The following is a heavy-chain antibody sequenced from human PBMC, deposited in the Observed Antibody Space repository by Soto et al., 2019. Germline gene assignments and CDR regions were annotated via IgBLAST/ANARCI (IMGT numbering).Heavy chain of an antibody. J-gene: IGHJ4*02. Sequence: QITLTESGPTLVKPTQPLTLTCTFSGFSCSTSAVGVGRIRQPPGKALEWLALIYWDDDKRYTPFLKSRLTIPKDTSTDHLVLTLANRDPVDTLTYNCTHSYWTASGTLYYFDYWGQGNLVTVSS. CDR1: GFSCSTSAVG. CDR3: THSYWTASGTLYYFDY. CDR2: IYWDDDK. V-gene: IGHV2-5*02. D-gene: IGHD6-13*01.